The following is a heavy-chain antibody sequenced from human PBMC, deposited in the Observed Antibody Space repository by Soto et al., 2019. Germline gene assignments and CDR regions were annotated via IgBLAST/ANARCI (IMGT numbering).Heavy chain of an antibody. CDR3: AKELEFGTLDY. J-gene: IGHJ4*02. Sequence: HPGGSLRLSCAASGFTFSSYGMHWVRQAPGKGLEWVAVISYDGSNKYYADSVKGRFTISRDNSKNTLYLQMNSLRAEDTAVYYCAKELEFGTLDYWGQGTLVTVSS. D-gene: IGHD3-10*01. CDR1: GFTFSSYG. V-gene: IGHV3-30*18. CDR2: ISYDGSNK.